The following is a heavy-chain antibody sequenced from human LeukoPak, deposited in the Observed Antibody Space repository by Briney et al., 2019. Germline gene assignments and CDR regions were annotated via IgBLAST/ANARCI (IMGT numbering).Heavy chain of an antibody. D-gene: IGHD4-17*01. V-gene: IGHV1-3*01. CDR3: ARGATVTPIYYYYGMDV. CDR1: GYTFTSYA. Sequence: ASVKVSCKASGYTFTSYAMHWVRQAPGQRLEWMGWINAGNGNTKYSQKFQGRVTITADESTSTAYMELSSLRSEDTAVYYCARGATVTPIYYYYGMDVWGQGTTVTVSS. CDR2: INAGNGNT. J-gene: IGHJ6*02.